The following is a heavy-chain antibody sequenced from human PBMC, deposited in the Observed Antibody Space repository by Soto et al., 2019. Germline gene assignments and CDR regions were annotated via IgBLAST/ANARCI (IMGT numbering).Heavy chain of an antibody. D-gene: IGHD4-17*01. V-gene: IGHV3-9*01. CDR3: ARGLRPYYYSCMDV. Sequence: EVQLVESGGGLVQPGRSLRLSCVVSGFSFDDYAMHWVRQVPGKGLEWVSGISWNSGSIGYADSVRGRVTISRDNAKNSLYLQVNSLRTEDTALYYCARGLRPYYYSCMDVWGQGTTVIVSS. CDR2: ISWNSGSI. J-gene: IGHJ6*02. CDR1: GFSFDDYA.